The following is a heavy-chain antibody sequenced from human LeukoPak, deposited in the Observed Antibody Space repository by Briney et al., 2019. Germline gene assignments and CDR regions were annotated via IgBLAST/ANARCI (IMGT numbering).Heavy chain of an antibody. CDR3: ARDPGPLRFLEWLSAPSFDY. J-gene: IGHJ4*02. Sequence: GGSLRLSCAASGFTFSSYGMHWVRQAPGKGLEWVAVIWYDGSNKYYADSVKGRFTISRDNAKNSLYLQMNSLRAEDTAVYYCARDPGPLRFLEWLSAPSFDYWGQGTLVTVSS. D-gene: IGHD3-3*01. V-gene: IGHV3-33*01. CDR1: GFTFSSYG. CDR2: IWYDGSNK.